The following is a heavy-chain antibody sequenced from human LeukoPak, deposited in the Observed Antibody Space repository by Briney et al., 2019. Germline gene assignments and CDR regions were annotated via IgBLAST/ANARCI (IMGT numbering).Heavy chain of an antibody. J-gene: IGHJ5*02. CDR1: VGTFSSYA. CDR3: ALLRPWSSLAAQASFDP. D-gene: IGHD6-6*01. V-gene: IGHV1-69*05. Sequence: SVKVSFKASVGTFSSYAISWVRHAPRQGLEWMGGIIPIFGTANYAHKFQSRGTITTDESTSKAYMELRSLRSEDKAVYYCALLRPWSSLAAQASFDPWGQGPLVTVSS. CDR2: IIPIFGTA.